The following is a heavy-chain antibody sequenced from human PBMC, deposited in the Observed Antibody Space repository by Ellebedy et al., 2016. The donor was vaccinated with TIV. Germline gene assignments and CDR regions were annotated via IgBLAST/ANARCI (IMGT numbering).Heavy chain of an antibody. CDR1: GFTFSDYF. V-gene: IGHV3-11*04. CDR3: ARESSVAGY. D-gene: IGHD6-19*01. Sequence: GESLKISCAASGFTFSDYFMSWIRQAPGKGLEWVSYIGSSGSTIYYADSVKGRFTIYRDNAKNSLYLQMNSLRAEDTAVYYCARESSVAGYWGQGTLVTVSS. CDR2: IGSSGSTI. J-gene: IGHJ4*02.